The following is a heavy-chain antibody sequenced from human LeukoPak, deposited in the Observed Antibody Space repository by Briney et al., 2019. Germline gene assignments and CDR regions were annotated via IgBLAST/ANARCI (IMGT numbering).Heavy chain of an antibody. CDR3: ASKSEGNSGYVRY. CDR1: GFAFSSYG. V-gene: IGHV3-33*01. CDR2: IWYDGSNK. Sequence: GGSLRLSCAASGFAFSSYGMHWVRQAPGKGLEWVAVIWYDGSNKYYADSVKGRFTISRDNSKNTLYLQMNSLRAEDTAVYFCASKSEGNSGYVRYWGQGTLVTVSS. J-gene: IGHJ4*02. D-gene: IGHD5-12*01.